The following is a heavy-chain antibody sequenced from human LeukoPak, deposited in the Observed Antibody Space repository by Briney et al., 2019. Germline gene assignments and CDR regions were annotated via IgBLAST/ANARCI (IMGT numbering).Heavy chain of an antibody. CDR2: VSGNSDKI. CDR3: ARGYYGPGSSSGPIDY. J-gene: IGHJ4*02. D-gene: IGHD3-10*01. V-gene: IGHV3-9*01. CDR1: GFTFDDYA. Sequence: GRSLRLSCEVSGFTFDDYAMHWVRQAPGKGLEWVAGVSGNSDKIGYADSVKGRFTSSRDNAKNSLYLQMNSLRPEDTALYYCARGYYGPGSSSGPIDYWGQGTLVTVSS.